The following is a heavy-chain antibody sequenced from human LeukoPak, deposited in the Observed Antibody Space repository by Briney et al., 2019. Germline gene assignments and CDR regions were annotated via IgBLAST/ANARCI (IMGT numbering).Heavy chain of an antibody. CDR1: GCFLNNADYH. CDR3: ARERGLILTGYSPDAFDI. CDR2: IYFSGTT. J-gene: IGHJ3*02. D-gene: IGHD3-9*01. V-gene: IGHV4-39*07. Sequence: SETLSLTCTVSGCFLNNADYHWGWIRQPPGKGLEWLASIYFSGTTYYNPSLKSRVTISVDTSKNQFSLKLSSVTAADTAVYYCARERGLILTGYSPDAFDIWGQGTMVTVSS.